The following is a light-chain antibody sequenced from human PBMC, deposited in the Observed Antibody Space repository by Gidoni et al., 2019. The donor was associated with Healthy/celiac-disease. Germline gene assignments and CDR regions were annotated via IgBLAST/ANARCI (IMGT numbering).Light chain of an antibody. J-gene: IGKJ4*01. CDR2: DAS. CDR1: QSVSSY. Sequence: EIVLTQSPATLSLSPGERATLSCRASQSVSSYLAWSQQKPGQAPRLLIYDASNRATGIPARSSGSVSGTDFTLTISSLEPEYFAVYYCQQRSTFGGGTKVEIK. CDR3: QQRST. V-gene: IGKV3-11*01.